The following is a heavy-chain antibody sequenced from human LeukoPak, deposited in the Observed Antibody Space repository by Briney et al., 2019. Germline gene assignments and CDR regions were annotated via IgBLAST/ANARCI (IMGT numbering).Heavy chain of an antibody. CDR2: IYYSGST. CDR1: GGSISSGDYY. D-gene: IGHD3-22*01. V-gene: IGHV4-30-4*01. Sequence: PSETLSLTCTVSGGSISSGDYYWSWIRQPPGKGLEWIGYIYYSGSTYYNPSLKSRVTISLDTSKNQFSLKLTSVTAADTAVYYCARVHYYPTLDYWGQGTLVTVSS. J-gene: IGHJ4*02. CDR3: ARVHYYPTLDY.